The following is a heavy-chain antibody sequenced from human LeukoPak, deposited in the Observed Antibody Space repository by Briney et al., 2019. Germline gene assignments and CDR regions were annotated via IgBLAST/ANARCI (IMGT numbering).Heavy chain of an antibody. CDR2: ISGDGGST. J-gene: IGHJ5*02. V-gene: IGHV3-43*02. D-gene: IGHD6-13*01. Sequence: GGSLRLSCGASGFTFDDYAILWARQAQGKGPEWVFLISGDGGSTYYADSVKGRFTISRDNSKNSLYLQMNSLRTEDTAVYDCAKGRQQLDPWGQGTLVTVSS. CDR1: GFTFDDYA. CDR3: AKGRQQLDP.